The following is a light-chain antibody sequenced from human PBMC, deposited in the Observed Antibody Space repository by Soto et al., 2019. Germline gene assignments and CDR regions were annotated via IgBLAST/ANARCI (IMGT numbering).Light chain of an antibody. J-gene: IGKJ5*01. CDR1: QNVRTNY. V-gene: IGKV3D-20*02. Sequence: EIVMTQSPSTLSVSPGEIVTLSCRSSQNVRTNYLAWYQQKPGQAPRLLIYGASTRASGIPARFSGSGSGTDFTLTISSLEPEDFAVYYCQQRSKWPLTFGQGTRLEIK. CDR3: QQRSKWPLT. CDR2: GAS.